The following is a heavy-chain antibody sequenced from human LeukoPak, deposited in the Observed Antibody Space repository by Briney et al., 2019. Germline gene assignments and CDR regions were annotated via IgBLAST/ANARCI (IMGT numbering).Heavy chain of an antibody. J-gene: IGHJ4*02. CDR1: GGTFSSYA. D-gene: IGHD3-16*01. V-gene: IGHV1-69*05. Sequence: SVKVSCKASGGTFSSYAISWVRQAPGQGLEWMGRIIPIFGTANYAQKFQGRVTITTDESTSTAYMELSSLKSEDTAVYYCARDPRGMTHPDYSGQGTLVTVSS. CDR2: IIPIFGTA. CDR3: ARDPRGMTHPDY.